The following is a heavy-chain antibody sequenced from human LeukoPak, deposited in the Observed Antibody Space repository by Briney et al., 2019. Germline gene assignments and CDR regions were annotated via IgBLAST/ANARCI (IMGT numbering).Heavy chain of an antibody. Sequence: PGRSLRLSCAASGFTFSSYAMHWVRQAPGKGLEWVAVISYDGSNKYYADSVKGRFTISRDNSKNTLYLQMNSLRAGDTAVYYCARDRPVGDAFDIWGQGTMVTVSS. J-gene: IGHJ3*02. CDR3: ARDRPVGDAFDI. V-gene: IGHV3-30-3*01. D-gene: IGHD6-6*01. CDR2: ISYDGSNK. CDR1: GFTFSSYA.